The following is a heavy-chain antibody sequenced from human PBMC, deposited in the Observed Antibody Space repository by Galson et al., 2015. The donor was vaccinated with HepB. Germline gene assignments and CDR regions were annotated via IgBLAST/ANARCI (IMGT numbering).Heavy chain of an antibody. CDR2: ISGSGGST. V-gene: IGHV3-23*01. CDR3: AKHTPYYYDSSGYPSYLDY. D-gene: IGHD3-22*01. CDR1: GFTFSSYA. Sequence: SLRLSCAASGFTFSSYAMSWVRQAPGKGLEWVSAISGSGGSTYYADSVKGRFTISRDNSKNTLYLQMNSLRAEDTAVYYCAKHTPYYYDSSGYPSYLDYWGQGTLVTVSS. J-gene: IGHJ4*02.